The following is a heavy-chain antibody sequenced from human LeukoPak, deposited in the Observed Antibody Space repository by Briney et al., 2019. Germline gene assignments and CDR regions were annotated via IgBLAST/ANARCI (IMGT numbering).Heavy chain of an antibody. CDR3: ARVYYGSGSLYYYYYYMDV. D-gene: IGHD3-10*01. V-gene: IGHV3-53*01. CDR2: IFSGGRT. J-gene: IGHJ6*03. CDR1: GFTVRSNY. Sequence: PGGSLRLSCAASGFTVRSNYMSWVRQAPGKGLEGVSVIFSGGRTYYADSVKGRFTISRDNSKNTLYLQMNSLRAEDTAVYYCARVYYGSGSLYYYYYYMDVWGKGTTVTISS.